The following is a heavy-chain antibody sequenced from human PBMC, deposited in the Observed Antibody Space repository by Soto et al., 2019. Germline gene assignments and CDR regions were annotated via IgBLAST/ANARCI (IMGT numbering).Heavy chain of an antibody. CDR2: ISASGGST. CDR3: AKARTRSYADALDI. J-gene: IGHJ3*02. V-gene: IGHV3-23*01. CDR1: GFTFSSYA. D-gene: IGHD2-8*01. Sequence: GGSLRLSCAASGFTFSSYAMNWVRQAPGKGLEWVSSISASGGSTYYANSVRGRFTISRDNSKNTLYLQTNSLRAEDTAVYYCAKARTRSYADALDIWGQGTLVTVSS.